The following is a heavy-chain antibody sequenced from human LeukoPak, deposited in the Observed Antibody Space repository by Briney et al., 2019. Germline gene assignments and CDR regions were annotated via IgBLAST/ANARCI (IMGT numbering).Heavy chain of an antibody. CDR2: IIPIVDET. D-gene: IGHD3-10*01. J-gene: IGHJ4*02. CDR3: AAALYIGQLLSAFDF. V-gene: IGHV1-69*04. Sequence: ASVKVSCKASGDTFKSYGISWVRQAPGQGLEWMGRIIPIVDETDYTQKFQGRVTFTADKSTSTAYMELSGLTSEDTAVYYCAAALYIGQLLSAFDFWGQGTPVIVSS. CDR1: GDTFKSYG.